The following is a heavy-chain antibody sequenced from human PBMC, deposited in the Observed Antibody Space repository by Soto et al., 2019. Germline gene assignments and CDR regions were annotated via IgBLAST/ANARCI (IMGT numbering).Heavy chain of an antibody. D-gene: IGHD6-6*01. Sequence: GGSLRLSCAASGFTFSSYAMHWVRQAPGKWLEWVAVISYDGSNKYYADSVKGRFTISRDNSKNTLYLQMNSLRAEDTAVYYCARVPISRIAARGSFFDYWGQGXLVTVYS. J-gene: IGHJ4*02. CDR2: ISYDGSNK. V-gene: IGHV3-30-3*01. CDR3: ARVPISRIAARGSFFDY. CDR1: GFTFSSYA.